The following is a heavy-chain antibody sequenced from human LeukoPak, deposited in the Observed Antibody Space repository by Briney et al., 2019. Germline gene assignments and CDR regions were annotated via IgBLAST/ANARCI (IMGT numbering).Heavy chain of an antibody. D-gene: IGHD5-12*01. J-gene: IGHJ4*02. CDR1: GGSMSSGDYY. Sequence: SETLSLTCTVSGGSMSSGDYYWSWIRQPPGKGLEWIGYIYYSGNTYYNPSLERRVTISVDTSKNQFSLKLNSVTAAGTAVYYCARVRGYSGYDVLYFFDYWGQGTLATVSS. CDR3: ARVRGYSGYDVLYFFDY. CDR2: IYYSGNT. V-gene: IGHV4-30-4*08.